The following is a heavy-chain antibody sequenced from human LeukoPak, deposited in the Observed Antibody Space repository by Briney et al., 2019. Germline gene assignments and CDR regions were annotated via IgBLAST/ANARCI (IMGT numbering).Heavy chain of an antibody. V-gene: IGHV3-23*01. J-gene: IGHJ4*02. D-gene: IGHD6-19*01. CDR2: ISGSGGST. CDR1: GFTFSSYV. CDR3: AKGGSGWRYYFDY. Sequence: GGSLRLSCAASGFTFSSYVMSWVRQAPGKGLEWVSAISGSGGSTYYADSVKGRFTISRDNSKNTLYLQMNSLRAEDTAGYYCAKGGSGWRYYFDYWGQGTLVTVSS.